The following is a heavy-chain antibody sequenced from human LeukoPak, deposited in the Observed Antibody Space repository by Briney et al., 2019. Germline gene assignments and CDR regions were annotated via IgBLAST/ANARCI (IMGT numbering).Heavy chain of an antibody. J-gene: IGHJ4*02. Sequence: GGSLRLSCAASGFTFSNYWMNWVRQAPGKGLEWVANIEEDGGDKYYVDSVKGRFIVSRDNAKNSLYLQMNSLRAEDTAVYYCARALRGLLETPSDFWGQGTLVTVSS. CDR2: IEEDGGDK. D-gene: IGHD3-3*01. CDR3: ARALRGLLETPSDF. CDR1: GFTFSNYW. V-gene: IGHV3-7*03.